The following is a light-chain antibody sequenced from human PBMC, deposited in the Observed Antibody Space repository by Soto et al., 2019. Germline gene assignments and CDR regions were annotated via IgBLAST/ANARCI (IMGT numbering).Light chain of an antibody. CDR2: GAS. J-gene: IGKJ5*01. Sequence: EIVLTQSPATLSVSPGERATPSCRASQSVSSYLAWYQQKPGQDTRLLIYGASSRNTGIPARVSGSGSGTDVTLTISRLETEDFAVYDCQHRMNWPLTCGQGTRLEI. V-gene: IGKV3-11*01. CDR3: QHRMNWPLT. CDR1: QSVSSY.